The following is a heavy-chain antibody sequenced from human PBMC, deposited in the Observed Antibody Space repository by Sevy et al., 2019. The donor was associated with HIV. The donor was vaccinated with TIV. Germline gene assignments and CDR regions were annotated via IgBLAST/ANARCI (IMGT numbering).Heavy chain of an antibody. J-gene: IGHJ4*02. V-gene: IGHV3-23*01. D-gene: IGHD3-3*01. CDR1: AFTFSSYA. CDR3: ATPLYDFWSGYLTAPGY. Sequence: GGSLRLSCAASAFTFSSYATSWVRQAPGKGLEWVSAISGSGGSTYYADSVKGRFTISRDNSKNTLYLQMNSLRAEDTAVYYCATPLYDFWSGYLTAPGYWGQGTLVTVSS. CDR2: ISGSGGST.